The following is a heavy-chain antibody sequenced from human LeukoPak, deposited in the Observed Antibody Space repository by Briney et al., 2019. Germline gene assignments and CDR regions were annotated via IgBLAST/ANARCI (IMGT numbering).Heavy chain of an antibody. CDR3: AKSGYNRFDY. Sequence: GGSLRLSCAASGFTFSSYGMHWVRQAPGKGLEWVAVISYDGSNKYYVDSVKGRFTISRDNSKNTLYLQMNSLRAEDTAVYYCAKSGYNRFDYWGQGTLVTVSS. V-gene: IGHV3-30*18. CDR2: ISYDGSNK. J-gene: IGHJ4*02. CDR1: GFTFSSYG. D-gene: IGHD5-24*01.